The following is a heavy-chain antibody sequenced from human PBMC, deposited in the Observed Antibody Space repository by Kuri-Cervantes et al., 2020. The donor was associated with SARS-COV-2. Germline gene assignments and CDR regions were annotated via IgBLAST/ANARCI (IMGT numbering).Heavy chain of an antibody. CDR2: MNPNSGNT. V-gene: IGHV1-8*02. CDR3: ARDLVPAAMGYFQH. Sequence: ASVKVSCKASGYTFTSYDINWVRQATGQGLEWMGWMNPNSGNTGYAQKFQGRVTMTRNTSISTAYMELSSLRSEDTAVYYCARDLVPAAMGYFQHWGQGTLVTVSS. J-gene: IGHJ1*01. D-gene: IGHD2-2*01. CDR1: GYTFTSYD.